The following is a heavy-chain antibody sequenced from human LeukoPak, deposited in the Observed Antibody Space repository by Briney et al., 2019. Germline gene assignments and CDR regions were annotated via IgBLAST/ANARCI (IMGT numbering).Heavy chain of an antibody. Sequence: GGSLRLSCAAFGFTFSNYAINWVRRAPGKGLEWVSSITRSGGGTYYADSVKGRFNISRDNSKNTLYLQMNSLRAEDTAVYYCANDRWVSGSDNYYTLFDYWGQGTLVTVSS. CDR1: GFTFSNYA. J-gene: IGHJ4*02. V-gene: IGHV3-23*01. CDR2: ITRSGGGT. CDR3: ANDRWVSGSDNYYTLFDY. D-gene: IGHD3-10*01.